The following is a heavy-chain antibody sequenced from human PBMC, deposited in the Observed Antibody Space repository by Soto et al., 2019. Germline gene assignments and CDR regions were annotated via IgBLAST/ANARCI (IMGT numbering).Heavy chain of an antibody. V-gene: IGHV3-11*06. Sequence: GWSLRLSCAASGFTFSDYYMSWILQAPGKGLEWVSYISSSSSYTNYADSVKGRFTISRDNAKNSLYLQMNSLRAEDTAVYYCARDRYYDFWSGSTWFDPWGQGTLVTVSS. J-gene: IGHJ5*02. CDR3: ARDRYYDFWSGSTWFDP. CDR1: GFTFSDYY. CDR2: ISSSSSYT. D-gene: IGHD3-3*01.